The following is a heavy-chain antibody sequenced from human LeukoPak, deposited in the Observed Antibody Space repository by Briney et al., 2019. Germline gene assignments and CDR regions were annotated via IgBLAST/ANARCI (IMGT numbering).Heavy chain of an antibody. Sequence: GGSLRLSCAASGFTLSSYSMNWVRQAPGKGLEWVSYISSTSDTIYYGDSVRGRFAISRDNAKNSLYLQMNSLRVEDTAVYYCARRNVLLWFGDTSYYMDVWGKGTTVTISS. V-gene: IGHV3-48*01. CDR3: ARRNVLLWFGDTSYYMDV. J-gene: IGHJ6*03. CDR2: ISSTSDTI. CDR1: GFTLSSYS. D-gene: IGHD3-10*01.